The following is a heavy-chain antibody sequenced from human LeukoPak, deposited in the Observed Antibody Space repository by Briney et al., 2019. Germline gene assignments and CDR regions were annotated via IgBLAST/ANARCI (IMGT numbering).Heavy chain of an antibody. CDR1: GGSISSYY. Sequence: SETLSLTCTASGGSISSYYWSWIRQPPGKGLEWIGYIYYSGSTNYNPSLKSRVTISVDTSKNQFSLKLSSVTAADTAVYYCARGIISSIAAAGTGYYFDYWGQGTLVTVSS. CDR2: IYYSGST. J-gene: IGHJ4*02. D-gene: IGHD6-13*01. CDR3: ARGIISSIAAAGTGYYFDY. V-gene: IGHV4-59*01.